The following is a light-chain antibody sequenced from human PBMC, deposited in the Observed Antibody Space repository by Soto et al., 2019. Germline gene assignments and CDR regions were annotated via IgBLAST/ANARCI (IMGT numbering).Light chain of an antibody. CDR3: QQYNSYPYT. J-gene: IGKJ2*01. V-gene: IGKV1-5*03. CDR1: QRISSW. Sequence: DIQMTQSPSTLTSSVGDRVTITCRASQRISSWLAWYQQKPGTAPKLLISKASGLQSGVPSRFSGLGSGTEFSLIISNLQPNDSATYECQQYNSYPYTFGQGTNLEIK. CDR2: KAS.